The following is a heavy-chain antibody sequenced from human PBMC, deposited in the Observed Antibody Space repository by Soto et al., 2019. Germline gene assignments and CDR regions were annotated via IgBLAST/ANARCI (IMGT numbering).Heavy chain of an antibody. CDR1: GGTFSSYA. CDR3: ARELVGATDYYYGMDV. CDR2: IIPIFGTA. J-gene: IGHJ6*02. V-gene: IGHV1-69*13. Sequence: SVKVSCKASGGTFSSYAISWVRQAPGQGLEWMGGIIPIFGTANCAQKFQGRVTITADESTSTAYMELSSLRSEDTAVYYCARELVGATDYYYGMDVWGQGTTVTVSS. D-gene: IGHD1-26*01.